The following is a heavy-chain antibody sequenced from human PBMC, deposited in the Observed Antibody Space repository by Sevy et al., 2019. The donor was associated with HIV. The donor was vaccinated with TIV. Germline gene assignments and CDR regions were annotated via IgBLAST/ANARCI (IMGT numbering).Heavy chain of an antibody. V-gene: IGHV3-33*01. J-gene: IGHJ4*02. CDR2: IWYDGSNK. D-gene: IGHD2-15*01. Sequence: GESLKISCAASGFTFSSYGMHWVRQAPGKGLEWVAVIWYDGSNKYYADSVKGRFTISRDNSKNTLYLQMNSLRAEDTAVYYCASSKDRGVAATPIDYWGQGTLVTVSS. CDR3: ASSKDRGVAATPIDY. CDR1: GFTFSSYG.